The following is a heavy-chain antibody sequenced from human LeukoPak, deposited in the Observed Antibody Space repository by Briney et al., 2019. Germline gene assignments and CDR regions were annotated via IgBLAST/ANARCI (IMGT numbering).Heavy chain of an antibody. J-gene: IGHJ4*02. V-gene: IGHV3-11*04. CDR2: IDGSSNII. Sequence: RAGGSLRLSCAASGFSFSDYYMGWIRQAPGKGLEWVSYIDGSSNIIHYADSVRGRFTISRDNAKNSLFLQMNSLRAEDTAVYYCARDGDQXXXXYXXXGQGT. CDR3: ARDGDQXXXXYXX. CDR1: GFSFSDYY. D-gene: IGHD7-27*01.